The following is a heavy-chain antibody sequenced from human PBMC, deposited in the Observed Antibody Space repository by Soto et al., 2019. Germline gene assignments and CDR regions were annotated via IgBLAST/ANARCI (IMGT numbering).Heavy chain of an antibody. CDR1: GFIFSSYA. J-gene: IGHJ4*02. CDR3: AKFGRGTADY. V-gene: IGHV3-23*01. Sequence: EVQLLESGGGLVQPGGSLRLSCAASGFIFSSYAMSWVRQAPGKGLEWVSAISGSGGSTYYADSVKGRFTISRDKSKTTLYLQMNSLRAEDTSAYYCAKFGRGTADYWGQGTLLTVSS. D-gene: IGHD3-16*01. CDR2: ISGSGGST.